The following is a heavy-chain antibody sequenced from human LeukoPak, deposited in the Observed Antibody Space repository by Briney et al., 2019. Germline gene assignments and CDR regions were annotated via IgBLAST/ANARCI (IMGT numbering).Heavy chain of an antibody. J-gene: IGHJ4*02. D-gene: IGHD1-26*01. Sequence: SVKVSCKASGGTFSSYAISWVRQAPGQGLEWMGGIIPIFGTANYAQKFQGRVTITTDESTSTVYMELSSLRSEDTAVYYCARAYSGGNYFDYWGQGTLVTVSS. CDR3: ARAYSGGNYFDY. CDR2: IIPIFGTA. V-gene: IGHV1-69*05. CDR1: GGTFSSYA.